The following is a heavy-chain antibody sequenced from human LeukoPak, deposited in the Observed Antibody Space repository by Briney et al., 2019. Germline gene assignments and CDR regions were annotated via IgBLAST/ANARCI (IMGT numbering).Heavy chain of an antibody. CDR1: GFTFSSYA. D-gene: IGHD6-13*01. CDR3: AKDLSSSSWYAEYYFDY. Sequence: GGSLRLSCAASGFTFSSYAMSWVRQAPGKGLEWVSAISGSGGSTYYADSVKGWFTISRDNSKNTLYLQMNSLRAEDTAVYYCAKDLSSSSWYAEYYFDYWGQGTLVTVSS. J-gene: IGHJ4*02. V-gene: IGHV3-23*01. CDR2: ISGSGGST.